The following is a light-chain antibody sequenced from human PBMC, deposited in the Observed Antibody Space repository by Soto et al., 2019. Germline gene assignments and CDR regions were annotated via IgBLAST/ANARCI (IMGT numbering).Light chain of an antibody. V-gene: IGKV1-5*01. Sequence: DIQMTQSPATLSASVGDRVTITCRASQSIGRYLAWYQQKPGEALKLLIYDASSLESGVPSRFSGSGSGTEFALTLSRLQPDDFAIYYCQQYKSAYTFGQGTKLDI. CDR2: DAS. CDR3: QQYKSAYT. CDR1: QSIGRY. J-gene: IGKJ2*01.